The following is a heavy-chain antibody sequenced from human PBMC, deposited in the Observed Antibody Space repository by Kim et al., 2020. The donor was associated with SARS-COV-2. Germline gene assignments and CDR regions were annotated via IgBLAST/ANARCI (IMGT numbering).Heavy chain of an antibody. J-gene: IGHJ6*02. D-gene: IGHD6-13*01. Sequence: SQTLSLTCAISGDSVSSNSAAWNWIRQSPSRGLEWLGRTYYRSKWYNDYAVSVKSRITINPDTSKNQFSLQLNSVTPEDTAVYYCARDFTAVGCGSAAGPCYGMDVWGQGTTVTVSS. CDR3: ARDFTAVGCGSAAGPCYGMDV. V-gene: IGHV6-1*01. CDR2: TYYRSKWYN. CDR1: GDSVSSNSAA.